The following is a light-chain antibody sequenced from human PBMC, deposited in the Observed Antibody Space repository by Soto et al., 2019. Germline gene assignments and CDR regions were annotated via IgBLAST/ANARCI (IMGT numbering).Light chain of an antibody. Sequence: EMVLTQSPGTLSLSPGDRATLSCRASQSVSSTYLAWYQQKPGQAPRLLIYDTSTRATGIPARFSGSGSGTEFTLTISSLQSEDFAVYYCQQYSNWPPITFGQGTRLEIK. J-gene: IGKJ5*01. CDR3: QQYSNWPPIT. CDR2: DTS. V-gene: IGKV3-15*01. CDR1: QSVSSTY.